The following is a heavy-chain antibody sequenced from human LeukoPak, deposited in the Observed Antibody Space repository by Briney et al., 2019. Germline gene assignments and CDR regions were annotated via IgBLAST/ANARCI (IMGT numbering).Heavy chain of an antibody. CDR3: ASVRVAPAAVGFYYYGMDV. V-gene: IGHV1-69*04. Sequence: SVKVSCKASGGTFSSYAISWVRQAPGQGLEWMGRIIPIFGIANYAQKFQGRVTITADKSTSTAYMELSSLRSGDTAVYYCASVRVAPAAVGFYYYGMDVWGQGTTVTVSS. CDR2: IIPIFGIA. CDR1: GGTFSSYA. J-gene: IGHJ6*02. D-gene: IGHD2-2*01.